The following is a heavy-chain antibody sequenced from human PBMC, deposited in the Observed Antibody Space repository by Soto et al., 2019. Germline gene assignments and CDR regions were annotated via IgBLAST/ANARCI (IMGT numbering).Heavy chain of an antibody. CDR2: INPKSGGT. CDR1: GYSFTDYH. D-gene: IGHD2-8*01. J-gene: IGHJ6*02. Sequence: ASVKVSCKASGYSFTDYHIHWVRQAPGQGLEWLGRINPKSGGTSTAQKFQGWVTMTTDTSISTVSMELTRLTSDDTAIYYCARGDSTDCSNGVCSFFYNHDMDVWGQGTTVTVSS. CDR3: ARGDSTDCSNGVCSFFYNHDMDV. V-gene: IGHV1-2*04.